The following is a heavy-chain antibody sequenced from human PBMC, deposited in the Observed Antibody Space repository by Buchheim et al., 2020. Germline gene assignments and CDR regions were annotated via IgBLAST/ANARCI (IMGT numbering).Heavy chain of an antibody. CDR3: ASATGWGLGELSGDYYYGMDV. CDR1: GGTFSSYA. CDR2: IIPIFGTA. V-gene: IGHV1-69*01. Sequence: QVQLVQSGAEVKKPGSSVKVSCKASGGTFSSYAISWVRQAPGQGLEWMGGIIPIFGTANYAQKFQGRVTITADESTSTAYMELSSLRSEDTAVYYCASATGWGLGELSGDYYYGMDVWGQGTT. D-gene: IGHD3-16*02. J-gene: IGHJ6*02.